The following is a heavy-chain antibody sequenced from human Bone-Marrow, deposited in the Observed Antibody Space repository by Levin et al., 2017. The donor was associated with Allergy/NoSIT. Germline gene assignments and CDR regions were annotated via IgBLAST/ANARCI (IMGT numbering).Heavy chain of an antibody. CDR2: MNPNSGNT. V-gene: IGHV1-8*01. CDR1: GYTFTSYD. J-gene: IGHJ4*02. Sequence: GESLKISCKASGYTFTSYDINWVRQATGQGLEWMGWMNPNSGNTGYTQKFQGRVTMTRNTSISTAYMELSSLRSEDTAVYYCARSGNIGRAARLVFGYWGQGTLVTVSS. D-gene: IGHD6-6*01. CDR3: ARSGNIGRAARLVFGY.